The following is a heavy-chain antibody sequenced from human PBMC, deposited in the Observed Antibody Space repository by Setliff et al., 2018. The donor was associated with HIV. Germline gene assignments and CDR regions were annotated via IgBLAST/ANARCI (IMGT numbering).Heavy chain of an antibody. D-gene: IGHD3-3*01. Sequence: SETLSLTCTVSGGSISSYYWSWIRQPPGKGLEWIGYIYYSGSTNYNPSLKSRVTISVDTPKNQVSLKLNSVTAADTAVYYCARCYYNFWSGYPLDYMDVWGKGTTVTVSS. CDR3: ARCYYNFWSGYPLDYMDV. CDR1: GGSISSYY. CDR2: IYYSGST. V-gene: IGHV4-59*01. J-gene: IGHJ6*03.